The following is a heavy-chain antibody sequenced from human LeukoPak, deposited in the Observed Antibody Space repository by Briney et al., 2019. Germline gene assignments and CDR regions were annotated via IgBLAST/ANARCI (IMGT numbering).Heavy chain of an antibody. CDR2: IRYDGSNK. J-gene: IGHJ4*02. V-gene: IGHV3-30*02. Sequence: GGSLRLSCAASGFTFSSYGMHWVRQAPGKGLEWVAVIRYDGSNKYYADSVKGRFTISRDNSKNTLYLQMNSLRAEDTAVYYCAKETYYYDSSGHRGYYFDYWGQGTLVTVSS. D-gene: IGHD3-22*01. CDR3: AKETYYYDSSGHRGYYFDY. CDR1: GFTFSSYG.